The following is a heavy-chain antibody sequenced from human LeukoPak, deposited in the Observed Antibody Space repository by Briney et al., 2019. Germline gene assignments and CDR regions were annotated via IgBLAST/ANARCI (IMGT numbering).Heavy chain of an antibody. CDR2: IKQDGSEK. V-gene: IGHV3-7*01. CDR1: GFTFSSYW. CDR3: ARDLDYYDSSGYFY. D-gene: IGHD3-22*01. Sequence: GGSLRLSCAASGFTFSSYWMSWVRQAPGKGLEWVANIKQDGSEKYYADSVKGRFTISRDNAKNSLYLQMNSLRAEDTAVYYCARDLDYYDSSGYFYWGQGTLVTVSS. J-gene: IGHJ4*02.